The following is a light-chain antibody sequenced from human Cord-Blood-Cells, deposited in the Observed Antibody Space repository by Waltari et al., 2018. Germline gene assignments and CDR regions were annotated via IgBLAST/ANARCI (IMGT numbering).Light chain of an antibody. V-gene: IGKV3-11*01. J-gene: IGKJ3*01. Sequence: EIVLTQSPATLSLSPGERATLSCRASQSVSSYLALYQQKPGQAPRLLIYDASNRATGTPARFSGSGSGTDFTHTISSLEPEDFAVYYCQQRSNWPRTFGPGTKVDIK. CDR3: QQRSNWPRT. CDR1: QSVSSY. CDR2: DAS.